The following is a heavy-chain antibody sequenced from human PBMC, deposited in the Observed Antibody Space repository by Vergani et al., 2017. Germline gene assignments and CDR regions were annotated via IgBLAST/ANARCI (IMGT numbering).Heavy chain of an antibody. Sequence: QVQLVESGGGVVQPGRSLRLSCAASGFTFSSYGMHWVRQAPGKGLEWVAVISYDGSNKYYADSVKGRFTISRDNSKNTLYLQMNSLRAEDTAVYYCAKDLRAQGSSWGSYYYDGRDVWGQGTTVTVAS. CDR1: GFTFSSYG. D-gene: IGHD6-13*01. CDR3: AKDLRAQGSSWGSYYYDGRDV. J-gene: IGHJ6*02. V-gene: IGHV3-30*18. CDR2: ISYDGSNK.